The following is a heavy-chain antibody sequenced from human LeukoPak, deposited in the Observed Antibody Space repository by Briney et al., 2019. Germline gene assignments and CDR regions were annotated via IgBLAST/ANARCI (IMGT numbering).Heavy chain of an antibody. J-gene: IGHJ6*03. Sequence: SETQSLTCVVYGGSFSGYYWSWIRQPPGKGLEWIGEIDHSGTTNYNPSLKSRVTMSVDTSKNQFSLMVSSVTAADTAVYYCATGRNGVVPAPILGVGPWYNYHYMDVWGKGTTVTVSS. CDR3: ATGRNGVVPAPILGVGPWYNYHYMDV. V-gene: IGHV4-34*01. CDR2: IDHSGTT. CDR1: GGSFSGYY. D-gene: IGHD2-2*02.